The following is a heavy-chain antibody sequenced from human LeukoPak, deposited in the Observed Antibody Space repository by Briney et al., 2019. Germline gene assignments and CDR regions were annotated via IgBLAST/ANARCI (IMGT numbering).Heavy chain of an antibody. V-gene: IGHV1-69*05. D-gene: IGHD4-11*01. J-gene: IGHJ5*02. CDR2: IIPIFGTA. CDR3: AREHYSNYGHWFDP. Sequence: SVKVSCKASGGTFSSYAISWVRQAPGQGLEWMGRIIPIFGTANYAQKFQGRVTITTDESTSTAYMELSSLKSEDTAVYYCAREHYSNYGHWFDPWGQGTLVTVSS. CDR1: GGTFSSYA.